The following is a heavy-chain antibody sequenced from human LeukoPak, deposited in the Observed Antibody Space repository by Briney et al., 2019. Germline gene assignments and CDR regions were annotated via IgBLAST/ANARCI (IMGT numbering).Heavy chain of an antibody. CDR1: GYTFTSYD. J-gene: IGHJ6*02. D-gene: IGHD3-3*01. Sequence: ASVKVSFKASGYTFTSYDINWVRQATGQGLEWMGWTNPNSGNTGYAQKFQGRVTMTRNTSISTAYMELSSLRSEDTAVYYCARGRVRFLEWLLSDYYYYYGMDVWGQGTTVTVSS. CDR3: ARGRVRFLEWLLSDYYYYYGMDV. CDR2: TNPNSGNT. V-gene: IGHV1-8*02.